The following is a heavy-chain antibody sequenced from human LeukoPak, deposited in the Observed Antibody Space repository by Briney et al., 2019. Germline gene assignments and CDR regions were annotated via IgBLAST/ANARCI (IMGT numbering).Heavy chain of an antibody. CDR3: ARSHSGSLRAPFDY. V-gene: IGHV1-18*01. D-gene: IGHD3-22*01. Sequence: GASVKVSRKASGYTFTNYGIIWVRQAPGQGLEWMGWISAYNANTNYPQKVQGRVTLTTDTSTSTAYMELRSLTSDDTAVYCCARSHSGSLRAPFDYWGQGTLVAVSS. CDR2: ISAYNANT. CDR1: GYTFTNYG. J-gene: IGHJ4*02.